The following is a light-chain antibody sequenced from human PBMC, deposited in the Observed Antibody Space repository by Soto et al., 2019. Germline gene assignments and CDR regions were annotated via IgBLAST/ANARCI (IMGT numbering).Light chain of an antibody. J-gene: IGLJ1*01. CDR2: EVS. V-gene: IGLV2-8*01. Sequence: QSALTQPPSASGSPGQSVTISCTGTSSDVGGYNYVSWYQQHPGKAPKLMIYEVSKRPSGVPDRFAGSKSGNTASLTVSGLQAEDEDDYYCSSYACSNNSYVFGTGTKLTVL. CDR1: SSDVGGYNY. CDR3: SSYACSNNSYV.